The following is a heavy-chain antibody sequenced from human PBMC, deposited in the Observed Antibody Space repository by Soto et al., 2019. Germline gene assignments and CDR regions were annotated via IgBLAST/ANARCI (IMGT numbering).Heavy chain of an antibody. CDR1: GYRFTNYW. CDR3: ATTPARGAGY. J-gene: IGHJ4*02. D-gene: IGHD3-10*01. V-gene: IGHV5-51*07. Sequence: GESLKISCKGSGYRFTNYWIGWVHQMPGKGLEWMGIIYPDDSETRYNPPFQGQVTISADKSINTAYLQWSTLKASDTAMYYCATTPARGAGYWGQGTLVTVSS. CDR2: IYPDDSET.